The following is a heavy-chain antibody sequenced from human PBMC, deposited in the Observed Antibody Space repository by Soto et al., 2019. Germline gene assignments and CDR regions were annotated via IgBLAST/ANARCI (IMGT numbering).Heavy chain of an antibody. CDR2: IFFSGTT. CDR3: ARNSPIAVAGPPRGFWFEA. Sequence: PSETLSLTCTVSTDSINRSPFFWGWVRQPPGKGLEWLGSIFFSGTTFYNPSLESRLSMSIDTSKDQFSLRLNSVTAADTAVYFCARNSPIAVAGPPRGFWFEAWGQGALVTVS. CDR1: TDSINRSPFF. V-gene: IGHV4-39*01. D-gene: IGHD6-19*01. J-gene: IGHJ5*02.